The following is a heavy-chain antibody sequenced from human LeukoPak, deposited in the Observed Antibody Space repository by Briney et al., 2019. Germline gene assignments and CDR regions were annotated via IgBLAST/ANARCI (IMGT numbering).Heavy chain of an antibody. J-gene: IGHJ4*02. V-gene: IGHV3-7*03. Sequence: VRQAPXXGLQWXAKINQDGSENDYLDSVRGRFTISRDNANNLLFLQMNSLRADDTALYYCATYPTQSTRIFDYWGQGTLVTVSS. D-gene: IGHD1-1*01. CDR3: ATYPTQSTRIFDY. CDR2: INQDGSEN.